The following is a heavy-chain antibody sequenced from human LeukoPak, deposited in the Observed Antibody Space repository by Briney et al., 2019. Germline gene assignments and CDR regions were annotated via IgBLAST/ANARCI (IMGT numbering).Heavy chain of an antibody. CDR1: GGSFSGYY. D-gene: IGHD1-14*01. CDR2: INHSGST. V-gene: IGHV4-34*01. Sequence: PSETLSHTCAVYGGSFSGYYWSWIRQPPGKGLEWIGEINHSGSTNYNPSLKSRVTISVDTSKNQFSLKLSSVTAADTAVYYCARGRYLIHWGQGTLVTVSS. J-gene: IGHJ4*02. CDR3: ARGRYLIH.